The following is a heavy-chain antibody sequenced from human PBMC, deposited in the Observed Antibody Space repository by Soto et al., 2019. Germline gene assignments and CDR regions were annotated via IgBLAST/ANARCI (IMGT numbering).Heavy chain of an antibody. Sequence: QVQLVESGGGVVQPGRSLRLSCAASGFTFSSYAMHWVRQAPGKGLEWVAVISYDGSNKYYADSVKGRFTISRDNSKNPLYLQMNSLRAEDTAGYYCARDFLLDGTGRTDCFDYWGQGTLVTVSS. CDR2: ISYDGSNK. D-gene: IGHD1-1*01. J-gene: IGHJ4*02. V-gene: IGHV3-30-3*01. CDR3: ARDFLLDGTGRTDCFDY. CDR1: GFTFSSYA.